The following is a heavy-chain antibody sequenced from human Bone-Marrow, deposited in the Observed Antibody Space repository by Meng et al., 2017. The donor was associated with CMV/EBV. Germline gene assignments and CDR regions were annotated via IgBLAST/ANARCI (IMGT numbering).Heavy chain of an antibody. CDR2: IRYDGSNK. V-gene: IGHV3-30*02. CDR3: AKVNY. Sequence: GESLKISCAASGFTFSSYGMHWVRQAPGKGLEWVAFIRYDGSNKYYADFVKGRFTISRGNSKNTLYLQMNSLRAEDTAVYYCAKVNYWGQGTLVTVSS. J-gene: IGHJ4*02. CDR1: GFTFSSYG.